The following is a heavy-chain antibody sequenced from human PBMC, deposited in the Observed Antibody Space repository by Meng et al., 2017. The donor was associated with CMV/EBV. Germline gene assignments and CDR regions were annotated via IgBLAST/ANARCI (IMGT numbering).Heavy chain of an antibody. CDR3: ARVMGPNRTPYYFDY. CDR1: GGSISRGDYY. D-gene: IGHD1-14*01. J-gene: IGHJ4*02. CDR2: IYYSGST. V-gene: IGHV4-30-4*08. Sequence: PLQVSGPGLVKPSQTLSPTCTVSGGSISRGDYYWSWIRHPPGKVLEWIGYIYYSGSTYYNPSLKSRVTISVDTSKNQFSLKLSSVTAADTAVYYCARVMGPNRTPYYFDYWGQGTLVTVSS.